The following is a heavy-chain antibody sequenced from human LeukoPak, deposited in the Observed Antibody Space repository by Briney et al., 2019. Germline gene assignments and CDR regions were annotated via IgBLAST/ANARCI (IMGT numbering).Heavy chain of an antibody. CDR3: ARPGCGGNCYYRMDV. CDR1: GFTFSSYA. D-gene: IGHD2-21*01. CDR2: VSDSGTRT. Sequence: GGSLRLSCAASGFTFSSYAMTWVRQAPGKGLEWVSAVSDSGTRTFYADSVKGRFAISRDNSRNTLFLQMNSPRADDTAVYYCARPGCGGNCYYRMDVWGKGTTVTVSS. V-gene: IGHV3-23*01. J-gene: IGHJ6*04.